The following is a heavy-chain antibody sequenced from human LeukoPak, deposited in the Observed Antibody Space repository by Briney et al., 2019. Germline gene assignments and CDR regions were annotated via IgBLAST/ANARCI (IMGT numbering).Heavy chain of an antibody. Sequence: GGSLRLSCAASGFTFSSYSMNWVRQAPGKGLEWDSYISSSSSTIYYADSVKGRFTISRDNAKNSLYLQMNSLRAEDTAVYYCARDLRVATNWGQGTLVTVSS. V-gene: IGHV3-48*01. CDR3: ARDLRVATN. J-gene: IGHJ4*02. D-gene: IGHD5-12*01. CDR2: ISSSSSTI. CDR1: GFTFSSYS.